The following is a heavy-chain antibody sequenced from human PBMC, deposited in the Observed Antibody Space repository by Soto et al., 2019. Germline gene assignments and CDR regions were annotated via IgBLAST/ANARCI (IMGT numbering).Heavy chain of an antibody. CDR1: GGTFSSYA. CDR2: IIPIFGTA. Sequence: RASVKVSCKASGGTFSSYAISWVRQAPGQGLEWMGGIIPIFGTANYAQKFQGRVTITADESTSTAYMELSSLRSEDTAVYYCARRSSIFGVVALDYYYYYGMDVWGQGTTVTVSS. V-gene: IGHV1-69*13. D-gene: IGHD3-3*01. CDR3: ARRSSIFGVVALDYYYYYGMDV. J-gene: IGHJ6*02.